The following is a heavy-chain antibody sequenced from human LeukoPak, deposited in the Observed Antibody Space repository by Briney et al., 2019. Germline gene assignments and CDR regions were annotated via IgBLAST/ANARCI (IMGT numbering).Heavy chain of an antibody. CDR3: ARGALNYCSSTSCYTYYYGMDV. CDR2: ISSSGSTI. CDR1: GFTFSRYE. J-gene: IGHJ6*02. Sequence: GGSLRLSCAASGFTFSRYEMNWVRQAPGKGLEWVSYISSSGSTIYYADSVKGRFTISRDNAKNSLYLQMNSLRAEDTAVYYCARGALNYCSSTSCYTYYYGMDVWGQGTTVTVSS. D-gene: IGHD2-2*01. V-gene: IGHV3-48*03.